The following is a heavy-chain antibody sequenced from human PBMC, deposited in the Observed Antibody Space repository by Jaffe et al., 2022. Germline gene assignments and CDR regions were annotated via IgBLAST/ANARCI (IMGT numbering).Heavy chain of an antibody. J-gene: IGHJ4*02. CDR3: ANFGPANKYFWESYRDDY. V-gene: IGHV3-30*02. CDR2: IRYDGSDK. D-gene: IGHD3-16*02. CDR1: GFSFSSYG. Sequence: VQLVESGGGVVRPGESLRLSCAVSGFSFSSYGMDWVRQAPGKGLEWVAFIRYDGSDKYYADSVRGRFTISRDNSKNTLYLQMNSLGVEDTAVYYCANFGPANKYFWESYRDDYWGQGTLVTVSS.